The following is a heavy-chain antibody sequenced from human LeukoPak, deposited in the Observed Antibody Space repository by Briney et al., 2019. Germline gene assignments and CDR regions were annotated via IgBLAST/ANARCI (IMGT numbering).Heavy chain of an antibody. J-gene: IGHJ5*02. CDR1: GGSVSSYY. CDR3: AKESLLNWFDP. Sequence: SETLSLTCTVSGGSVSSYYWSWIRQTPGKGLEWIGYIYYSGSTNYNPSLKSRVTISVDTSKNQFSLKLSSVTAADTAVYYCAKESLLNWFDPWGQGTLVTVSS. CDR2: IYYSGST. V-gene: IGHV4-59*02.